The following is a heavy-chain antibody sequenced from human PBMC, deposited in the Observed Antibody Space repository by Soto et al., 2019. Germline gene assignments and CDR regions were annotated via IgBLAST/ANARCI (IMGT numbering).Heavy chain of an antibody. CDR2: IYHSGST. CDR3: ARDPFGRAVTSSTMYWYFDL. D-gene: IGHD2-2*01. Sequence: SETLSLTCAVSGGSISSSNWWSWVRQPPGKGLEWIGEIYHSGSTNYNPSLKSRVTISVDKSKNQFSLKLSSVTAADTAVYYCARDPFGRAVTSSTMYWYFDLWGRGTLVTVSS. CDR1: GGSISSSNW. V-gene: IGHV4-4*02. J-gene: IGHJ2*01.